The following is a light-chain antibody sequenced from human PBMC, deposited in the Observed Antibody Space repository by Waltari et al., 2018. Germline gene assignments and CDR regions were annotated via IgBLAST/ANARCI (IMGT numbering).Light chain of an antibody. CDR2: NDN. CDR1: NSNIGGNS. CDR3: AVWDDSLGGV. J-gene: IGLJ3*02. V-gene: IGLV1-44*01. Sequence: QSVLTQPPSVSGTPGQRVTISCSGSNSNIGGNSINWYQQLPGTAPKLLIYNDNQGPSGVPDRFSASKSGTSASRAITGLQSEDDAYYYCAVWDDSLGGVFGGGTKLTVL.